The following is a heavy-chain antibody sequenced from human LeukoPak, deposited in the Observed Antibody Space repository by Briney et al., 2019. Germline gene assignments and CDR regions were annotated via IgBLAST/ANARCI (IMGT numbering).Heavy chain of an antibody. Sequence: RASVKVSCKASGYTFTSYYMHWVRQAPGQGLEWMGIINPSGGSTNYAQKFQGRVTMTRDTSTSTVYMELSSLRSEDTAVYYCARAKYSSSSQPGGWFDPWGQGTLVTVSS. CDR1: GYTFTSYY. CDR2: INPSGGST. CDR3: ARAKYSSSSQPGGWFDP. D-gene: IGHD6-6*01. J-gene: IGHJ5*02. V-gene: IGHV1-46*01.